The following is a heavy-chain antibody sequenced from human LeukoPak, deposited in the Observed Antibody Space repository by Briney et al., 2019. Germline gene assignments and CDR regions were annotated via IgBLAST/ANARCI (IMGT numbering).Heavy chain of an antibody. J-gene: IGHJ4*01. CDR1: GITISSYG. D-gene: IGHD3-10*01. Sequence: PGGSPRLSCAASGITISSYGMHWVRQAPGKGLDWVAVISYDGNYKYYADSVKGRFTISKDISKNTLYLEMNSLRAEDTAVYYCAKAASGSSYNYFDYWGHGTLVTVSS. V-gene: IGHV3-30*18. CDR2: ISYDGNYK. CDR3: AKAASGSSYNYFDY.